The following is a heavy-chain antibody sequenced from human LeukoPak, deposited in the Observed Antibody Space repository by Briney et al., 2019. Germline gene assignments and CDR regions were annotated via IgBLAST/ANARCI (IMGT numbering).Heavy chain of an antibody. D-gene: IGHD3-10*01. V-gene: IGHV3-33*03. CDR1: GFTFSSYG. J-gene: IGHJ4*02. CDR2: IWYDGSNK. Sequence: PGGSLRLSCEASGFTFSSYGMHWVRQAPGKGLEWVAVIWYDGSNKYYADSVEGRFTISRDNSKNTLYLQMNSLRAEDTAVYYCAKDSTPTDYYGSAADYWGQGTLVTVSS. CDR3: AKDSTPTDYYGSAADY.